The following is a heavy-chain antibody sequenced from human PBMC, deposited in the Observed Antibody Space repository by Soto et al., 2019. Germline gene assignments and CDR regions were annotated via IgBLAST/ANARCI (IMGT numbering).Heavy chain of an antibody. Sequence: PSETLCLTCTVSGGSISSGGYYGSWIRQHPGKGLEWIGYIYYSGSTYYNPSLKSRVTISVDTSKNQFSLKLSSVTAADTAVYYCARDQVDSRWYNWFVPWGQATPVTVS. V-gene: IGHV4-31*03. CDR1: GGSISSGGYY. D-gene: IGHD6-13*01. CDR3: ARDQVDSRWYNWFVP. J-gene: IGHJ5*02. CDR2: IYYSGST.